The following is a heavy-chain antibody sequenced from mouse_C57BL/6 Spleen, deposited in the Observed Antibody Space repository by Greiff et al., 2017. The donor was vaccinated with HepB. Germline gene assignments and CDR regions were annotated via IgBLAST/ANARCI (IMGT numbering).Heavy chain of an antibody. Sequence: QVQLQQPGAELVMPGASVKLSCKASGYTFTSYWMHWVKQRPGQGLEWIGEIDPSDSYTNYNQKFKGKSTLTVDKSSSTAYLQLSSLTSEDSAVYYCARTRGYDSSYWYFDVWGTGTTVTVSS. V-gene: IGHV1-69*01. D-gene: IGHD2-2*01. CDR1: GYTFTSYW. CDR3: ARTRGYDSSYWYFDV. CDR2: IDPSDSYT. J-gene: IGHJ1*03.